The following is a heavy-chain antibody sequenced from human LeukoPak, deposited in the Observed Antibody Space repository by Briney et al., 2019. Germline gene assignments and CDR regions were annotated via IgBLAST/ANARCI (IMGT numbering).Heavy chain of an antibody. D-gene: IGHD3-10*01. Sequence: GGSLRLSCAASGFTFSSYAMSWVRQAPGKGLEWVSAISGSGGSTYYADSVKGRFTISRDNSKNTLYLQMNSLRAEDTAVYYCAKDEWAMVQPDNWFDPWGQGTLVTVSS. V-gene: IGHV3-23*01. CDR3: AKDEWAMVQPDNWFDP. J-gene: IGHJ5*02. CDR1: GFTFSSYA. CDR2: ISGSGGST.